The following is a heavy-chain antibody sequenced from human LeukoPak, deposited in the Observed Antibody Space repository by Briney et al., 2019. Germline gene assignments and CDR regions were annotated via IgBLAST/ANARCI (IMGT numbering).Heavy chain of an antibody. D-gene: IGHD5-24*01. V-gene: IGHV1-46*01. CDR2: INPSGGST. CDR3: ATHVEMATISPWYYFDY. Sequence: ASVKVSCKASGYTFTSYYMHWVRQAPGQGLEWMGIINPSGGSTSYAQKFQGRATMTRDMSTSTVYMELSSLRSEDTAVYYRATHVEMATISPWYYFDYWGQGTLVTVSS. J-gene: IGHJ4*02. CDR1: GYTFTSYY.